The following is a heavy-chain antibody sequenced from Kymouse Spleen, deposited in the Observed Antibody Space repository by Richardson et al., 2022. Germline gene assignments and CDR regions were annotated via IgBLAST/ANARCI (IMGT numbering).Heavy chain of an antibody. V-gene: IGHV3-23*04. Sequence: EVQLVESGGGLVQPGGSLRLSCAASGFTFSSYAMSWVRQAPGKGLEWVSAISGSGGSTYYADSVKGRFTISRDNSKNTLYLQMNSLRAEDTAVYYCAKGATVTSDDYYYGMDVWGQGTTVTVSS. CDR3: AKGATVTSDDYYYGMDV. CDR2: ISGSGGST. D-gene: IGHD4-17*01. J-gene: IGHJ6*02. CDR1: GFTFSSYA.